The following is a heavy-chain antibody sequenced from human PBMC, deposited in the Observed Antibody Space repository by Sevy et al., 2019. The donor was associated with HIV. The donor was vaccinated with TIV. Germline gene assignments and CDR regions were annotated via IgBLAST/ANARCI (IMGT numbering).Heavy chain of an antibody. Sequence: GGSLRLSCAASGFTFSSYSMNWVRQAPGKGLEWVSSISSSSSYIYYADSVKGRFSISRDNAKNSLYLQMNSLRAEDTAVYYCACDSSAEYCSSTSWYSTFDYWGQGTLVTVSS. CDR2: ISSSSSYI. V-gene: IGHV3-21*01. D-gene: IGHD2-2*02. J-gene: IGHJ4*02. CDR3: ACDSSAEYCSSTSWYSTFDY. CDR1: GFTFSSYS.